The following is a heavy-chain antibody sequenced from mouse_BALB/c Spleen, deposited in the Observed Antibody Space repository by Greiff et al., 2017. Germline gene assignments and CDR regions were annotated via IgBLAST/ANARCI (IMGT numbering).Heavy chain of an antibody. CDR2: ISSGGST. Sequence: EVHLVESGGGLVKPGGSLKLSCAASGFTFSSYAMSWVRQTPEKRLEWVASISSGGSTYYPDSVKGRFTISRDNARNILYLQMSSLRSEDTAMYYCARDLLRPGAMDYWGQGTSVTVSS. D-gene: IGHD1-2*01. J-gene: IGHJ4*01. V-gene: IGHV5-6-5*01. CDR3: ARDLLRPGAMDY. CDR1: GFTFSSYA.